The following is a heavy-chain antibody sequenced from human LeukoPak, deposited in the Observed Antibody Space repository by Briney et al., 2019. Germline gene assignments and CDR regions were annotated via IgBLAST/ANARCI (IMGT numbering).Heavy chain of an antibody. CDR1: GGSISSYY. D-gene: IGHD4-17*01. V-gene: IGHV4-59*12. CDR3: ARGRSTTIGDSNFPHDY. CDR2: IYYSGST. J-gene: IGHJ4*02. Sequence: SETLSLTCTVSGGSISSYYWSWIRQPPGKGLEWIGYIYYSGSTNYNPSLKSRVTISVDTSKNQFSLKLSSVTAADTAVYYCARGRSTTIGDSNFPHDYWGQGTLVTVSS.